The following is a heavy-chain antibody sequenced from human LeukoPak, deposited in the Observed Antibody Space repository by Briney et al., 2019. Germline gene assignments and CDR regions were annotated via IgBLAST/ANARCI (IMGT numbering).Heavy chain of an antibody. J-gene: IGHJ4*02. CDR1: GYTFTGYY. D-gene: IGHD3-9*01. CDR3: ARGVTISLRY. V-gene: IGHV1-18*04. CDR2: ISAYNGNT. Sequence: GASVKVSCKASGYTFTGYYMHWVRQAPGQGREWMGWISAYNGNTNYAQKLQGRVTMTTDTSTSTAYMELRSLRSDDTAVYYCARGVTISLRYWGQGTLVTVSS.